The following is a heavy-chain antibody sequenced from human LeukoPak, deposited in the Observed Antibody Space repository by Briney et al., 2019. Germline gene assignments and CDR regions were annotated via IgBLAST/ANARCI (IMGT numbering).Heavy chain of an antibody. Sequence: SETPSLTCAVYGGSFSGYYWSWIRQPPGKGLEWIGEINHSGNTNSNPSLKSRVTMSVDTSKNQFSLKLSSLTAADTAMYYCARREPHGDYGGKIRYYYYMDVWGKGTTITISS. CDR2: INHSGNT. V-gene: IGHV4-34*01. D-gene: IGHD4-23*01. CDR3: ARREPHGDYGGKIRYYYYMDV. J-gene: IGHJ6*03. CDR1: GGSFSGYY.